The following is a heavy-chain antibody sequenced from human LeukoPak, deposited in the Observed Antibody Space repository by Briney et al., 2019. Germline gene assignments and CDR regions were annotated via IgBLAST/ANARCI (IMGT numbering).Heavy chain of an antibody. CDR1: GFTFDDYA. CDR3: AKDTGYSSGWYTFDY. D-gene: IGHD6-19*01. J-gene: IGHJ4*02. Sequence: LRLSCAASGFTFDDYAMHWVRQAPGKGLEWVPGISWNSGSIGYADSVKGRFTISRDNAKNSLYLQMNSLRAEDTALYYCAKDTGYSSGWYTFDYWGQGTLVTVSS. CDR2: ISWNSGSI. V-gene: IGHV3-9*01.